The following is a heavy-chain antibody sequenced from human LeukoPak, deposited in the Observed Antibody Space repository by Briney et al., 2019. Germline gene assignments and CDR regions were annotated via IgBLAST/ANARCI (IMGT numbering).Heavy chain of an antibody. V-gene: IGHV1-69*13. CDR3: AREEGSGWRRFDP. J-gene: IGHJ5*02. CDR1: GGTFSSYA. Sequence: SVKVSCKASGGTFSSYAISWVRQAPGQGLEWMGGIIPIFGTANCTQKFQGRVTITADESTSTAYMELSSLRSEDTAVYYCAREEGSGWRRFDPWGQGTLVTVSS. CDR2: IIPIFGTA. D-gene: IGHD6-19*01.